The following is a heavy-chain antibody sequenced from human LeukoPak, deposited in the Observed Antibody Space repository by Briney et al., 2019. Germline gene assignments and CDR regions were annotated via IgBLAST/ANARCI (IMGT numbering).Heavy chain of an antibody. Sequence: GGSLRLSCAASGFTFSSYWMSWVRPAPGKGLEWVANIKQDGSEKYYVDSVKGRFTISRDNAKNSLYLQMNSLRAEDTAVYYCARDRAESAWGLYDYVWGSYRHYYYYYMDVWGKGTTVTVSS. D-gene: IGHD3-16*02. CDR3: ARDRAESAWGLYDYVWGSYRHYYYYYMDV. CDR2: IKQDGSEK. J-gene: IGHJ6*03. V-gene: IGHV3-7*01. CDR1: GFTFSSYW.